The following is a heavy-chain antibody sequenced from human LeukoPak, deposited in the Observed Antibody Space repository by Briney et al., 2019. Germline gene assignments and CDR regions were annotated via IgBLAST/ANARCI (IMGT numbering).Heavy chain of an antibody. CDR2: MHYSGNS. CDR1: GGSISDYY. D-gene: IGHD6-19*01. J-gene: IGHJ4*02. Sequence: SETLSLTCAVSGGSISDYYWSWIRQPPGKGLEWIGFMHYSGNSNYSPSLKGRVTISLDTSENQFSLKVSSVTAADTAVYYCARQYYSSGYYIFDYWGQGTLVTVSS. CDR3: ARQYYSSGYYIFDY. V-gene: IGHV4-59*08.